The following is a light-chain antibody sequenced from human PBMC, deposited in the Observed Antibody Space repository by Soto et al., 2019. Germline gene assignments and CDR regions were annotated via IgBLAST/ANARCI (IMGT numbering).Light chain of an antibody. Sequence: DIVMTQSPATLSASPGERVTLSCRASQSVSSNLAWYQQKPGQAPRLLIYGASTRATGIPARFSGSGSGTEFTLTLSSLQSEDFALYYCQQYNNWPLTFGQGTKVEIK. V-gene: IGKV3-15*01. CDR1: QSVSSN. CDR3: QQYNNWPLT. J-gene: IGKJ1*01. CDR2: GAS.